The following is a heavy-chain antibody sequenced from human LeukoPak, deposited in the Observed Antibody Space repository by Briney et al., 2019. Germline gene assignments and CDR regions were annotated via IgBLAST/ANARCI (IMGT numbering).Heavy chain of an antibody. CDR3: ARDRVDILTGKTYYYYGMDV. CDR2: IYSGGST. CDR1: GFSLSDYS. D-gene: IGHD3-9*01. J-gene: IGHJ6*02. Sequence: GGSLRLSCAASGFSLSDYSMSWVRQAPGKGLEWVSVIYSGGSTYYADSVKGRFTISRHNSKNTLYLQMNSLRAEDTAVYYCARDRVDILTGKTYYYYGMDVWGQGTTVTVSS. V-gene: IGHV3-53*04.